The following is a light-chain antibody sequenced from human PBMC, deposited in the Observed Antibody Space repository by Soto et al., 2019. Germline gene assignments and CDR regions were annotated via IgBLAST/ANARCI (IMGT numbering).Light chain of an antibody. Sequence: DIQMPQSPSTLSAFVGDRVTITCLASQSVSRLLAWYQQKPGKAPKVLIWDASTLHRGVPSRFSGSGSGTEFTLTISSLQPDDFATYYCQHYNSYSEAFGQGTKVDIK. CDR3: QHYNSYSEA. CDR2: DAS. J-gene: IGKJ1*01. CDR1: QSVSRL. V-gene: IGKV1-5*01.